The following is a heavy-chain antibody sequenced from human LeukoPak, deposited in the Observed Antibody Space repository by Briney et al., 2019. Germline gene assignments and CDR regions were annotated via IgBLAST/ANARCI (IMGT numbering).Heavy chain of an antibody. Sequence: GGSLRLSCAASGFTFSSYSMHWVRQAPGKELEWVAVISYDGSNKYNADSVKGRFTISRDNSKNTLYLQMNSLRREDTAEYYCARAEYDRSGSIYYYYGMDIWGQGTTVTVSS. CDR2: ISYDGSNK. D-gene: IGHD3-22*01. CDR3: ARAEYDRSGSIYYYYGMDI. J-gene: IGHJ6*02. CDR1: GFTFSSYS. V-gene: IGHV3-30-3*01.